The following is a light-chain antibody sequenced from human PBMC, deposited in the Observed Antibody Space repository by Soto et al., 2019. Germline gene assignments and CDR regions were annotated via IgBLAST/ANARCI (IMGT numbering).Light chain of an antibody. V-gene: IGKV3-20*01. J-gene: IGKJ1*01. CDR3: QQYGSSSWT. Sequence: EIVLTQSPATLSLSPGERATLSCRASQSVTDNYLAWYQQKPGQAPRLVISGASSRATGIPDRFSGSGSGTDFTLTISRLEPEDFAVYYCQQYGSSSWTFGQGTKVDIK. CDR1: QSVTDNY. CDR2: GAS.